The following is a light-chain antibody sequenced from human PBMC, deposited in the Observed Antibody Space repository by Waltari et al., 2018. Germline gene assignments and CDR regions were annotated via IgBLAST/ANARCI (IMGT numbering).Light chain of an antibody. Sequence: QSALAQPASVSGSPGQSIAISCTGTSSDIGNYNYVSWYQQHPGKAPKLILYEVIDRPSGVSRRFSGSKSGNKATLTISGLQADDEADYYCSSYTNRATLRVFGTGTKVTVL. CDR3: SSYTNRATLRV. CDR1: SSDIGNYNY. J-gene: IGLJ1*01. CDR2: EVI. V-gene: IGLV2-14*01.